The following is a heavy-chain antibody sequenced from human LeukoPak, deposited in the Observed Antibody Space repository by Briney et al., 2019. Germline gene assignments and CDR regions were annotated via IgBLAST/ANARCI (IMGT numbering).Heavy chain of an antibody. CDR3: ARDFEFGDENDC. V-gene: IGHV3-7*03. Sequence: PGGSLRLSCAASGFTFSSYWMSWVRQAPGGGLEWVAKIKKDGSDKFYVESVKGRFTISRDNGKDSLYLQMNSLRVEDTAVYYCARDFEFGDENDCWGQGALVTVSS. D-gene: IGHD4-17*01. CDR1: GFTFSSYW. J-gene: IGHJ4*02. CDR2: IKKDGSDK.